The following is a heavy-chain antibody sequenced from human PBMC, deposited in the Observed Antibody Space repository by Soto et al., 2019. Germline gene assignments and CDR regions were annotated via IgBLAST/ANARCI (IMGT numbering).Heavy chain of an antibody. CDR2: IDPSDSYT. Sequence: XESLTISRKGSGYSFTSYWISWVRQMPGKGLEWMGRIDPSDSYTNYSPSFQGHVTISADKSISTAYLQWSSLKASDTAMYYCARDGSGSYYNYYYGMDVWGQGTTVTVSS. V-gene: IGHV5-10-1*01. CDR1: GYSFTSYW. CDR3: ARDGSGSYYNYYYGMDV. D-gene: IGHD3-10*01. J-gene: IGHJ6*02.